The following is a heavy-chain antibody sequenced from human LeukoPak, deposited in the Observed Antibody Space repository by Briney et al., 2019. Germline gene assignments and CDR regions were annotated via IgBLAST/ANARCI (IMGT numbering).Heavy chain of an antibody. CDR3: ARGIWLWFGELPKENWFDP. CDR2: INPNSGGT. V-gene: IGHV1-2*02. CDR1: GYTFTGYY. J-gene: IGHJ5*02. D-gene: IGHD3-10*01. Sequence: ASVKVSCKASGYTFTGYYMHWVRQAPGQGLEWMGWINPNSGGTNYAQKFQGRVTMTRDTSISTAYMELSRLRSDDTAVYYCARGIWLWFGELPKENWFDPWGQGTLVTVSS.